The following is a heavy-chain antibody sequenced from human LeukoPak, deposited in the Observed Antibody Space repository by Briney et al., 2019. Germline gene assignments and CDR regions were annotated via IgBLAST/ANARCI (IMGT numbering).Heavy chain of an antibody. CDR1: GYTFTGYY. V-gene: IGHV1-2*02. J-gene: IGHJ3*01. CDR3: ARTRYYDYVWGSYRYEDF. CDR2: INPNSGGT. D-gene: IGHD3-16*02. Sequence: ASVKVSCKASGYTFTGYYMHWVRQAPGQGLEWMGWINPNSGGTNYAQKFQGRVTMTRDTSISTAYMELSRLRSDDTAVYYCARTRYYDYVWGSYRYEDFWGQGTMVTVSS.